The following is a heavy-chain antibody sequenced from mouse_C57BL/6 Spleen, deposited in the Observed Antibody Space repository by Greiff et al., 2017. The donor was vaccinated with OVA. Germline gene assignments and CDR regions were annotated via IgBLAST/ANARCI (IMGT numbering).Heavy chain of an antibody. J-gene: IGHJ4*01. CDR2: INPNNGGT. Sequence: EVQLQQSGPELVKPGASVKMSCKASGYTFTDYNMHWVKQSHGKSLEWIGYINPNNGGTSYNQKFKGKATLTVNKSSSTAYMELRSLTSEDSAVYYCARVYDYDGGAMDYWGQGTSVTVSS. D-gene: IGHD2-4*01. CDR1: GYTFTDYN. V-gene: IGHV1-22*01. CDR3: ARVYDYDGGAMDY.